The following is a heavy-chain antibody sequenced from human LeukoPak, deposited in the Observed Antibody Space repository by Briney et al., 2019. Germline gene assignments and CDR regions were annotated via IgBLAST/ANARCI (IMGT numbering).Heavy chain of an antibody. J-gene: IGHJ6*02. D-gene: IGHD5-12*01. CDR3: ARDRWLRNYYYGMDV. CDR1: GGSISSGGYY. V-gene: IGHV4-61*08. CDR2: IYYSGST. Sequence: PSETLSLTCTVSGGSISSGGYYWSWIRQPPGKGLEWIGYIYYSGSTNYNPSLKSRVTISVDTSKNQSSLKLSSVTAADTAVYYCARDRWLRNYYYGMDVWGQGTTVTVSS.